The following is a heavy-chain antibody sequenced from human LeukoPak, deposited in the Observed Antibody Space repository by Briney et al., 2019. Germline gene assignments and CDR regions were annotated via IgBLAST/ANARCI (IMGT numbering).Heavy chain of an antibody. V-gene: IGHV3-23*01. CDR3: ARGGSMVRGVL. D-gene: IGHD3-10*01. Sequence: GGSLRLSCAASGFTFSSSAMSWVRQAPGMGLEWVSSMNSGGDTYYADSVKGRFIISRDKSRNTLYLQMNSLRVDDTAVYYCARGGSMVRGVLWGQGTLVTVSS. CDR1: GFTFSSSA. J-gene: IGHJ4*02. CDR2: MNSGGDT.